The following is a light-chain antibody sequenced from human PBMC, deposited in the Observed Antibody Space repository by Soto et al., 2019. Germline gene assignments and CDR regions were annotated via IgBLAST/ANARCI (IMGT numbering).Light chain of an antibody. V-gene: IGKV3D-20*02. J-gene: IGKJ2*01. CDR2: GAS. CDR1: QSVTSSY. CDR3: QQRGDWPLYT. Sequence: EIVLTQSPGTLSLSPGERATLSCRASQSVTSSYLAWYQQKPGQAPRLLIYGASTRATGLPDRFSGSGSGTDFTLTISRLEPEDFAVYYCQQRGDWPLYTFGQGTKLEIK.